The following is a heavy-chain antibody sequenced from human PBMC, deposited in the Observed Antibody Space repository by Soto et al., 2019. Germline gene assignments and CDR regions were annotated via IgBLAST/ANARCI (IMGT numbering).Heavy chain of an antibody. CDR1: GGSFSGYY. J-gene: IGHJ5*02. CDR3: ARGWYSSSYNWFDP. V-gene: IGHV4-34*01. Sequence: ETLSLTCAVYGGSFSGYYWSWIRQPPGKGLEWIGEINHSGSTNYNPSLKSRVTISVDTSKNQFSLKLSSVTAADTAVYYCARGWYSSSYNWFDPWGQGTLVTVSS. D-gene: IGHD6-13*01. CDR2: INHSGST.